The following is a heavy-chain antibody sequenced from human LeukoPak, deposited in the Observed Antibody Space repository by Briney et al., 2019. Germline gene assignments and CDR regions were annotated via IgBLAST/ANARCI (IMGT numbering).Heavy chain of an antibody. CDR2: ISGSGGST. D-gene: IGHD6-13*01. Sequence: PGGSLRLSCAASGFTFSSYAMSWVRQAPGKGLEWVSGISGSGGSTYYADSVKGRFTISRDSSKNTLYLQMNSLRAEDTAAYYCAKGGSSSWHSFDYWGQGTLVTVSS. V-gene: IGHV3-23*01. CDR3: AKGGSSSWHSFDY. CDR1: GFTFSSYA. J-gene: IGHJ4*02.